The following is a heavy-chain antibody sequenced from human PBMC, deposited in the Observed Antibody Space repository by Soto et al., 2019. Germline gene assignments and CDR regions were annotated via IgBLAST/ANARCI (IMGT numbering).Heavy chain of an antibody. V-gene: IGHV1-18*01. Sequence: ASVKVSCKASGYTFTSYGISWVRQAPGQGLEWMGWISAYNGNTNYAQKLQGRVTMTTDTSTSTAYMELRSLRSDDTAVYYCARKRGEVLTFPLRYFDWSFDYWGQGTLVTVSS. J-gene: IGHJ4*02. D-gene: IGHD3-9*01. CDR1: GYTFTSYG. CDR3: ARKRGEVLTFPLRYFDWSFDY. CDR2: ISAYNGNT.